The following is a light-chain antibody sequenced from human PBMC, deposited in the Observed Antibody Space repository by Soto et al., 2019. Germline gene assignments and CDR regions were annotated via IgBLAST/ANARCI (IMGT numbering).Light chain of an antibody. CDR3: QQSYRSPYT. V-gene: IGKV1-39*01. Sequence: IQMTQSPSSLSASVGDSVTVTCRASQSINIYLNWYQQKPGKAPTLIIYGASSLQSGVPSRFTGGGSRTDFTLTISSLQPEDFATYYCQQSYRSPYTFGQGTKLEI. CDR2: GAS. CDR1: QSINIY. J-gene: IGKJ2*01.